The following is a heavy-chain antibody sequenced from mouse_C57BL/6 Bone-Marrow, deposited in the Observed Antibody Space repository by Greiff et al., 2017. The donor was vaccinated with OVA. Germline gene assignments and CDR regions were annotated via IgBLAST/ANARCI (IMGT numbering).Heavy chain of an antibody. D-gene: IGHD2-4*01. CDR2: INSNNGGT. J-gene: IGHJ3*01. CDR3: ARGGYYDYDGGAWFAY. CDR1: GYTFTDYN. V-gene: IGHV1-18*01. Sequence: VQLQQSGPELAKPGASVKIPCKASGYTFTDYNMDWVKQSHGKSLEWIGDINSNNGGTIYNQKFKGKATLTVDKSSSTAYMELRSLTSEDTAVYHCARGGYYDYDGGAWFAYWGQGTLVTVSA.